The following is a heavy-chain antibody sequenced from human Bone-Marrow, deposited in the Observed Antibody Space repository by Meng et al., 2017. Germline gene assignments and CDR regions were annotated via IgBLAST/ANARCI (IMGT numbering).Heavy chain of an antibody. D-gene: IGHD1-26*01. J-gene: IGHJ6*02. V-gene: IGHV4-39*07. CDR3: ARESIVGATKKYYYYYCGMDV. Sequence: SETLSLTCTVSGGSISSSSYYWGWIRQPPGKGLEWIGSIYYSGSTYYNPSLKSRVTISVDTSKNQISLKLSSVTAADTAVYYCARESIVGATKKYYYYYCGMDVWGQGTMVTVSS. CDR1: GGSISSSSYY. CDR2: IYYSGST.